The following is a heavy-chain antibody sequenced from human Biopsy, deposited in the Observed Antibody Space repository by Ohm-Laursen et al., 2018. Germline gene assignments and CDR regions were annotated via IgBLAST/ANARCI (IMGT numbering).Heavy chain of an antibody. D-gene: IGHD4-17*01. V-gene: IGHV1-18*01. CDR2: INTFRGNT. CDR1: GYTFTIYG. J-gene: IGHJ5*02. CDR3: ARDYFPYVDFLKDVRLCDT. Sequence: ASVKVSCKPSGYTFTIYGISWVRQAPGHGLEWMGWINTFRGNTIYGKKFHDRVIMTTDTYTSTTYLEHRSLISEDTAVYYCARDYFPYVDFLKDVRLCDTWGQGTLVTVSS.